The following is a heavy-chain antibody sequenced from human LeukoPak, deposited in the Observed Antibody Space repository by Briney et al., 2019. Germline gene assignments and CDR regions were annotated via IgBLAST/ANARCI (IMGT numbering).Heavy chain of an antibody. Sequence: GGSLRLSCAASGNYLMHWVRQAPGQGLGWVSHINSDGSWTSYADSVKGRFTISKDNAKNTVYLQMNNLRAEDTAVYYCVSFYETYWGRGTLVTVSS. CDR1: GNYL. CDR3: VSFYETY. D-gene: IGHD2-2*01. J-gene: IGHJ4*02. V-gene: IGHV3-74*01. CDR2: INSDGSWT.